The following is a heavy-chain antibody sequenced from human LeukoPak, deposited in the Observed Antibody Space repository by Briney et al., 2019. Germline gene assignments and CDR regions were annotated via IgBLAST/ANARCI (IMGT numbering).Heavy chain of an antibody. CDR3: ADVGIRGVTRVP. CDR2: INHSGST. Sequence: SETLSLTCAVYGGSFSGYYWSWIRQPPGKGLEWIGEINHSGSTKYNPSLKSRVTISVDTSKNQFSLKLNSVTAADTAVYYCADVGIRGVTRVPWGQGTLVTVSS. CDR1: GGSFSGYY. D-gene: IGHD3-10*01. J-gene: IGHJ5*02. V-gene: IGHV4-34*01.